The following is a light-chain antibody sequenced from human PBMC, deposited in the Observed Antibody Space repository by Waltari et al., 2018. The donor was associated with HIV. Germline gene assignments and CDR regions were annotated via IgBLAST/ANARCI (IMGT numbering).Light chain of an antibody. Sequence: EIVLTQSPGTLSMSPGKRASLPCRASRSVSRSIAWYQQKPGQAPRRLIYGASSRAAGVPDRVSGSASGADFTLTISRLEAEDSAVYFCQQYGTSPPWYTFGQGTKLQIK. CDR2: GAS. CDR1: RSVSRS. CDR3: QQYGTSPPWYT. J-gene: IGKJ2*01. V-gene: IGKV3-20*01.